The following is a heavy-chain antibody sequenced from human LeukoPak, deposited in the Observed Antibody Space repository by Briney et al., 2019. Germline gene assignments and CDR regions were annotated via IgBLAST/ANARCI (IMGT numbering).Heavy chain of an antibody. Sequence: GGSLRLSCAASGFSFSSFGMTWVRQAPGKGLEWVSSISSSSSYIYYADSVKGRFTISRDNSKNTLYLQMNSLRAEDTAVYYCAKDGGYGDYRDAFDIWGQGTMVTVSS. D-gene: IGHD4-17*01. J-gene: IGHJ3*02. CDR1: GFSFSSFG. CDR2: ISSSSSYI. CDR3: AKDGGYGDYRDAFDI. V-gene: IGHV3-21*01.